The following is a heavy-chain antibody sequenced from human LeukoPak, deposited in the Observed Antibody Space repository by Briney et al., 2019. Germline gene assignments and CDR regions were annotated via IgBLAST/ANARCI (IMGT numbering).Heavy chain of an antibody. Sequence: GGSLRLSCAASGFTFSSNYMSWVRQAPGKGLEWVSVIYSGGSTYYADSVKGRFTISRDNSKNTLYLQMNSLRAEDTAVYYCAREGVTTHPGMDVWGQGTTVTVSS. J-gene: IGHJ6*02. D-gene: IGHD1-1*01. V-gene: IGHV3-66*01. CDR3: AREGVTTHPGMDV. CDR1: GFTFSSNY. CDR2: IYSGGST.